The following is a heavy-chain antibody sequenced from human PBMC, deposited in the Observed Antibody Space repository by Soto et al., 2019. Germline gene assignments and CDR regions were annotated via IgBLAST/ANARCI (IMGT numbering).Heavy chain of an antibody. CDR2: IKQDGSEK. J-gene: IGHJ3*02. V-gene: IGHV3-7*01. Sequence: PGGSLRLSCAASGFNFSSYWMSWVRQAPGKGLEWVANIKQDGSEKYYVDSVKGRFTISRDNAKNSLYLQMNCLRAEDTAVYYCARVSSGGWYAAFDIWGQGTMVTVS. CDR1: GFNFSSYW. CDR3: ARVSSGGWYAAFDI. D-gene: IGHD6-19*01.